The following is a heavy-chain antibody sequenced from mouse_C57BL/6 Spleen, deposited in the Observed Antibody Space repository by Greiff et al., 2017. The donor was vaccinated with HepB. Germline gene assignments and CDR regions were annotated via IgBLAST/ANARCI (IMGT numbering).Heavy chain of an antibody. Sequence: QVQLQQSGPELVKPGASVKISCKASGYAFSSSWMNWVKQRPGKGLEWIGRLYPGDGDTNYNGKFKGKATLTADKSSSTAYMQLSSLTSEDSAVYFCARALFYGSSSAWFAYWGQGTLVTVSA. CDR1: GYAFSSSW. V-gene: IGHV1-82*01. D-gene: IGHD1-1*01. CDR3: ARALFYGSSSAWFAY. J-gene: IGHJ3*01. CDR2: LYPGDGDT.